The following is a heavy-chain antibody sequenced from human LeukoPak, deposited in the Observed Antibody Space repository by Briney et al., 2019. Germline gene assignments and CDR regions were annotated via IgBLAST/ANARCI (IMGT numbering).Heavy chain of an antibody. CDR2: IIPIFGTA. CDR1: GGTFSSYA. V-gene: IGHV1-69*13. Sequence: ASVKVSCKASGGTFSSYAISWVRQAPGQGLEWMGGIIPIFGTANYAQKFQGRVTITADESTSTAYMELSSLRSEDTAVYYCAREGSSGYYSSNWFDPWGQGTLVTVSS. J-gene: IGHJ5*02. D-gene: IGHD3-22*01. CDR3: AREGSSGYYSSNWFDP.